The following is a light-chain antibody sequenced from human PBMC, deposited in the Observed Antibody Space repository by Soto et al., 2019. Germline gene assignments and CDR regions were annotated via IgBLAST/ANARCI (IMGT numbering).Light chain of an antibody. CDR1: QSISSW. CDR2: KAS. Sequence: IKMTQSPATLSASEGDRVTITCRASQSISSWLAWYQQKPGKAPKLLIYKASSLESGVPSRFSGSGSGTEFTLTISSLQPDDFATYYCQQYNSYPWTFGQRTKVDVK. J-gene: IGKJ1*01. CDR3: QQYNSYPWT. V-gene: IGKV1-5*03.